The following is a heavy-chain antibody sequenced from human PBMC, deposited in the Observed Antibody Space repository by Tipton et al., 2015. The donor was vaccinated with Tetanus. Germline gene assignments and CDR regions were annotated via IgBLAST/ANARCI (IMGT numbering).Heavy chain of an antibody. V-gene: IGHV4-39*07. D-gene: IGHD6-19*01. CDR2: IYYKGST. Sequence: TLSLTCTVSGGSMNTRTFYWGWIRQSPGKGLEWIGYIYYKGSTNYNPSLRSRVTISIDTSSNQFSLKLTSVTPADTAIYYCARGPSYSGAWYHYWGQGAMVTVSP. CDR3: ARGPSYSGAWYHY. CDR1: GGSMNTRTFY. J-gene: IGHJ4*02.